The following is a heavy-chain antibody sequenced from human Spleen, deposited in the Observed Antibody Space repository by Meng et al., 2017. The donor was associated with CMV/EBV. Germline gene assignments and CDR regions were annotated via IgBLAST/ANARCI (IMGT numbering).Heavy chain of an antibody. V-gene: IGHV5-51*01. CDR3: ARRKGAIPNSFDWGGEELLDY. D-gene: IGHD1-26*01. Sequence: GESLKISCQTSGYNFPYYWIGWVRLLPGKGLEWMGMIYPGDSDTRYGPSFQGQVTVSVDKSIRTAYLQWSSLKVSDTAIYYCARRKGAIPNSFDWGGEELLDYWGQGTPVTVSS. J-gene: IGHJ4*02. CDR1: GYNFPYYW. CDR2: IYPGDSDT.